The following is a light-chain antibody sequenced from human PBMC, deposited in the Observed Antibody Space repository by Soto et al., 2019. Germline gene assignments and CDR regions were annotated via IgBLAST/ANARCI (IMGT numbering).Light chain of an antibody. Sequence: QSVLTRPPSASVSPAQSVTMSCTGTRNDIGAYEFVSWYQHHPGKAPKLIIYEVVQRPSGVPDRFSGSKSGNTASLTVSGLQAADEADYYCKSYAGSNTYVFGTGTKVTVL. CDR3: KSYAGSNTYV. V-gene: IGLV2-8*01. CDR2: EVV. CDR1: RNDIGAYEF. J-gene: IGLJ1*01.